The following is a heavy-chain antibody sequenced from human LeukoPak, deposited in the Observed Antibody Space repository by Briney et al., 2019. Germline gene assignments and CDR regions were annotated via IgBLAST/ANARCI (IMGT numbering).Heavy chain of an antibody. V-gene: IGHV1-2*02. CDR2: INPNTGGT. J-gene: IGHJ4*02. CDR3: ARDRPEYDILTFDY. CDR1: GYTFTGYY. D-gene: IGHD3-9*01. Sequence: ASVKVSCKASGYTFTGYYVHWVRQAPGQGLEWMGSINPNTGGTEYAQKFQGRVTMTRDTSISTAYMELSRLKADDTAVYYCARDRPEYDILTFDYWGQRTLVTASS.